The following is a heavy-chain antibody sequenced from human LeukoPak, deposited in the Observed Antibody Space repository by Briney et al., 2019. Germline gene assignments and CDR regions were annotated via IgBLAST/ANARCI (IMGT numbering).Heavy chain of an antibody. CDR1: GFTFSSYA. D-gene: IGHD3-22*01. J-gene: IGHJ4*02. CDR3: AKGSRGYYYDSSGYYGDY. Sequence: PGGSLRLSCAASGFTFSSYAMSWVRQAPGKGLEWVSAISGSGGRTYYADSVKGRFTISRDNSKNTLYLQMNSLRAEDTAVYYCAKGSRGYYYDSSGYYGDYWGQGTLVTVSS. V-gene: IGHV3-23*01. CDR2: ISGSGGRT.